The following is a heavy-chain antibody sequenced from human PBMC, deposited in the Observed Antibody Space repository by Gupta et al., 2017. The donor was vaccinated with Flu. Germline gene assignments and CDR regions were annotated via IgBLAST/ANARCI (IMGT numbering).Heavy chain of an antibody. V-gene: IGHV3-23*01. J-gene: IGHJ4*02. CDR1: GFTFSSYA. CDR2: ISGSGGST. Sequence: EVQLLESGGGLVQPGGSLRLSCAASGFTFSSYAMSWVRQAPGKGLEWVSAISGSGGSTYYADSVKGRFTISRDNSKNTLYLQMNSLRAEDTAVYYCAKDVGIAVAGNHALDYWGQGTLVTVSS. D-gene: IGHD6-19*01. CDR3: AKDVGIAVAGNHALDY.